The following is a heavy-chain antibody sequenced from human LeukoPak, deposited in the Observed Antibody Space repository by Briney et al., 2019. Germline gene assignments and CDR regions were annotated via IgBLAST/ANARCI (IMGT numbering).Heavy chain of an antibody. CDR2: INPNSGGT. Sequence: GASVKVSCKASGYTFTGYYMHWVRQAPGQGLEWMGWINPNSGGTNYAQKFQGRVTMTRDTSISTAYMELSRLRSEDTAVYYCARRRLSYYGMDVWGQGTTVTVSS. CDR3: ARRRLSYYGMDV. V-gene: IGHV1-2*02. J-gene: IGHJ6*02. CDR1: GYTFTGYY.